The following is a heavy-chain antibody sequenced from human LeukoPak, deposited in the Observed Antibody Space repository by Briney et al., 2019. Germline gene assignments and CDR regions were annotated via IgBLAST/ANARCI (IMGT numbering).Heavy chain of an antibody. CDR3: ARGGVYDRIGYWDAADI. D-gene: IGHD3-22*01. CDR2: NITMYGTA. V-gene: IGHV1-69*05. J-gene: IGHJ3*02. Sequence: ASVKVCCKASGGTFRNYAITWVRQDHGHGNEWVGGNITMYGTANYAQKFQGRVRISTDESTSTAYMELSSLRSDDTAVYYCARGGVYDRIGYWDAADIWGQGTMVTVSS. CDR1: GGTFRNYA.